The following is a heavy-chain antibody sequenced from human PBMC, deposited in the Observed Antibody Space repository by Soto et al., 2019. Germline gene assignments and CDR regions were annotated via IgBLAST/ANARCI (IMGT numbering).Heavy chain of an antibody. CDR2: ISSSGSSI. J-gene: IGHJ6*02. CDR3: ARVRFGEWGYAMDV. CDR1: GLTFSDCY. D-gene: IGHD3-10*01. V-gene: IGHV3-11*01. Sequence: QVQLVESGGGLVKPGGSLRLSCAASGLTFSDCYMNWIRQAPGKGLEWVSYISSSGSSINYAGSVKGRFTISRDNAKNSLYLQMNSLIAEDTAMYYCARVRFGEWGYAMDVWGQGTTVTVSS.